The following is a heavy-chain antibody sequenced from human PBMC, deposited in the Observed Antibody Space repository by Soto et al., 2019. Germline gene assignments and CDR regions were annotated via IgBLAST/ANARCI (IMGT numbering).Heavy chain of an antibody. CDR1: GGTPSNSA. Sequence: QVHLLLQSGAEVKKPGSSVKVSCKASGGTPSNSAISWVRQAPGQGLEWMGGIIPVFGLVKYAQNFQGRVTITADESTNTAYMELSSLRPEDTAVYYCAGDRIVVVGSRAYYVMDVWGQGTTVTVSS. CDR2: IIPVFGLV. CDR3: AGDRIVVVGSRAYYVMDV. V-gene: IGHV1-69*01. D-gene: IGHD3-22*01. J-gene: IGHJ6*02.